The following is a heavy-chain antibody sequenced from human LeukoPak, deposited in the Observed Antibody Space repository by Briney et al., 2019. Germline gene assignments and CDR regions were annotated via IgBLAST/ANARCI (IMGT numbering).Heavy chain of an antibody. J-gene: IGHJ4*02. D-gene: IGHD3-22*01. CDR3: ARLSRSGYLDY. V-gene: IGHV4-59*01. CDR1: GGSISSYY. Sequence: PSETLSLTCTVSGGSISSYYWSWIRQPPGKGLEWIGYIYSSGSTNYNPSLKSRVTISVDTSKNQFSLKLSSVTAADTAVYYCARLSRSGYLDYWGQGTLVTVSS. CDR2: IYSSGST.